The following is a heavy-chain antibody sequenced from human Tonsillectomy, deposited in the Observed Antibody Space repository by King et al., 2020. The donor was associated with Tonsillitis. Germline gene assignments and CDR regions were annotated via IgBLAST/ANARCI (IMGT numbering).Heavy chain of an antibody. V-gene: IGHV3-23*04. D-gene: IGHD2-21*02. CDR3: AKLGGVVVTAIGY. CDR2: ISGSGGTT. Sequence: VQLVESGGGLVQPGGSLRLSCAASGFTFSSYAMSWVRQAPGKGLEWVSVISGSGGTTFYAHSVKGRFTISRDNSKNTLYLQMNSLRAEDTAVYYCAKLGGVVVTAIGYWGQGTLVTVSS. J-gene: IGHJ4*02. CDR1: GFTFSSYA.